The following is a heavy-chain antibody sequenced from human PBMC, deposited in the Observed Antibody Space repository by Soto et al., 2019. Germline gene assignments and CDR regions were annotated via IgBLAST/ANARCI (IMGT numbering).Heavy chain of an antibody. Sequence: QITLKESGPTMVKPTQALTLTCTCSGFSLSTSGVGVGRIRQPPGKGLEWLGLINWDDDMRYSPSLKGRLTTTKDTSKNQVVLTMTTMDPVDTATYYCAHSGGSYFRFDPWGQGTLVTVSS. D-gene: IGHD1-26*01. J-gene: IGHJ5*02. CDR1: GFSLSTSGVG. CDR2: INWDDDM. CDR3: AHSGGSYFRFDP. V-gene: IGHV2-5*02.